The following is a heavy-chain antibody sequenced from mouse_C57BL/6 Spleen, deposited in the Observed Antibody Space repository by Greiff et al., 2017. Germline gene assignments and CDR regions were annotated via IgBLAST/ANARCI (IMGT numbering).Heavy chain of an antibody. D-gene: IGHD2-5*01. J-gene: IGHJ2*01. CDR3: ARSAYSNCGY. CDR2: IDPSDSET. CDR1: GYTFTSYW. Sequence: QVQLQQPGAELVRPGSSVKLSCKASGYTFTSYWMHWVKQRPIQGLEWIGNIDPSDSETHYNQKFKDKATLTVDKSSSTAYMQLSSLTSEDSAVYYCARSAYSNCGYWGQGTTLTVSS. V-gene: IGHV1-52*01.